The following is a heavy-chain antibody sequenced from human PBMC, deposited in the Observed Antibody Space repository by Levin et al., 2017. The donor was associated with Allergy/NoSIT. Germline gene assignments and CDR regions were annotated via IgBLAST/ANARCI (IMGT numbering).Heavy chain of an antibody. CDR3: ARDGYCTSVTCGPYGMGV. J-gene: IGHJ6*01. Sequence: PSETLSLTCIVSGDSVTTNTYHWAWIRQAPGKAPEWTGSLHYTGTTKYHPSLQSRVTISVDTSKNEFSLRLTSVTGAERAVYFCARDGYCTSVTCGPYGMGVWGQGSTVIVSS. CDR1: GDSVTTNTYH. D-gene: IGHD2-8*01. CDR2: LHYTGTT. V-gene: IGHV4-39*01.